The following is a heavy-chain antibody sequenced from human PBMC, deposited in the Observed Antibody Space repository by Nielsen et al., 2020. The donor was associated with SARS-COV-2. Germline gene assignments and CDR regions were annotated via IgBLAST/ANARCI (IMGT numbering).Heavy chain of an antibody. CDR2: TSYDGIYK. CDR1: GFTFSSSG. CDR3: AKVGDTDGYANEY. V-gene: IGHV3-30*18. D-gene: IGHD5-24*01. Sequence: GESLKISCTASGFTFSSSGMHWVRQAPGKGLEWVAVTSYDGIYKYHADSVKGRFTISRDNSENTLYLQMSSLRAEDTAMYYCAKVGDTDGYANEYWGQGTLVTVSS. J-gene: IGHJ4*02.